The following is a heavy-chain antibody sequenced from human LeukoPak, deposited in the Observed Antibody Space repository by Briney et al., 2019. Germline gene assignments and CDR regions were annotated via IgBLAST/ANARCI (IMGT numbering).Heavy chain of an antibody. CDR3: ARDPTDFWSGSDPQYYYYYYMDV. CDR2: IIPIFGTA. CDR1: GGTFSSYA. Sequence: SVKVSCKASGGTFSSYAISWARQAPGQGLEWMGGIIPIFGTANYAQKFQGRVTITADGSTSTAYVELSSLRSEDTAVYYCARDPTDFWSGSDPQYYYYYYMDVWGKGTTVTVSS. D-gene: IGHD3-3*01. V-gene: IGHV1-69*13. J-gene: IGHJ6*03.